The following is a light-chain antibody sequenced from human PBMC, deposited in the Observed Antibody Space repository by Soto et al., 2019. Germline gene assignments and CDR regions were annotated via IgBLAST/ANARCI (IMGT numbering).Light chain of an antibody. CDR3: ISYTSSSTLYV. CDR1: SSDVGGYNY. V-gene: IGLV2-14*01. Sequence: QSVLTQPASVSGSPGQSIAISCTGTSSDVGGYNYVSWYQHHPGKAPKVMIFEVSNRPSGASIRFSGSKSGNTASLTISGLQAEDEADYYCISYTSSSTLYVFGTGTKVTVL. J-gene: IGLJ1*01. CDR2: EVS.